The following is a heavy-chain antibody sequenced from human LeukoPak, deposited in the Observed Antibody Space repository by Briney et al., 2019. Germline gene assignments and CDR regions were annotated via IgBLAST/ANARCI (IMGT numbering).Heavy chain of an antibody. V-gene: IGHV3-30*04. D-gene: IGHD2-8*01. CDR1: GFTFSSYA. J-gene: IGHJ4*02. CDR2: ISYDGSNK. Sequence: GGSLRLSCAASGFTFSSYAMHWVRQAPGKGLEWVAVISYDGSNKYYADSVKGRFTISRDNSKNTLYLQMNSLRAEDTAVYYCARVPIGYALDYWGQGTLVTVSS. CDR3: ARVPIGYALDY.